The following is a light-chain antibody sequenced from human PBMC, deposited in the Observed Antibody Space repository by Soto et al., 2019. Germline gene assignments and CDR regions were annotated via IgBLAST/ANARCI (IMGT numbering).Light chain of an antibody. J-gene: IGKJ5*01. CDR2: GAS. Sequence: IVMTQSPATLSVSPGERATLSCRASQSVSSNLAWYQQKPGQAPRLLIYGASTRATGIPARFSGSGSGTEFTLTISSLQSEDFAVYYCQQYNNWPITFDQGTRLEIK. CDR1: QSVSSN. CDR3: QQYNNWPIT. V-gene: IGKV3-15*01.